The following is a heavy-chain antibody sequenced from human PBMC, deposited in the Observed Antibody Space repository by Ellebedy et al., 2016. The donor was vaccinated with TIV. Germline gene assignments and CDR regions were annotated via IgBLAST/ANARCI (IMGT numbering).Heavy chain of an antibody. D-gene: IGHD6-19*01. J-gene: IGHJ4*02. CDR3: ARQEERQWLALYYFDY. CDR1: GYSFTSYW. CDR2: IYPGDSDT. Sequence: GESLKISCKGSGYSFTSYWIGWVRQMPGKGLEWMGIIYPGDSDTRYSPSFQGQVTISADKSISTAYLQWSSLKASDTAMYYCARQEERQWLALYYFDYWGQGTLVTVSS. V-gene: IGHV5-51*01.